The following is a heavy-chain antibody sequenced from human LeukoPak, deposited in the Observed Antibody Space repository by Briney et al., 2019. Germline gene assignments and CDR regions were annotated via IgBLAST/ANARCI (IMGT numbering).Heavy chain of an antibody. CDR1: GGSISSGGYS. CDR2: IYHSGST. V-gene: IGHV4-30-2*01. Sequence: PSQTLSLTCAVSGGSISSGGYSWSWIRQPPGKGLEWIGYIYHSGSTYYNPSLKSRVTISVDRSKNQFSLKLSSVTAADTAVYYCATSPYYYYGMDVWGQGTTVTVSS. J-gene: IGHJ6*02. CDR3: ATSPYYYYGMDV.